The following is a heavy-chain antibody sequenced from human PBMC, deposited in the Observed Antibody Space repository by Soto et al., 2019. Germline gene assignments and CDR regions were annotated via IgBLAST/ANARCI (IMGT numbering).Heavy chain of an antibody. V-gene: IGHV1-8*01. Sequence: QVQLVQSGAEVKKPGASVKVSCKTSGYTFTSYDINWVRQATGQGLESMGWMNPNTGNTGYAQKFQGRVTMTRNTSISTVYMELSSLRSEDTAVYYCARERSSGWYVDYWGQGTLVTVSS. CDR1: GYTFTSYD. CDR2: MNPNTGNT. CDR3: ARERSSGWYVDY. D-gene: IGHD6-19*01. J-gene: IGHJ4*02.